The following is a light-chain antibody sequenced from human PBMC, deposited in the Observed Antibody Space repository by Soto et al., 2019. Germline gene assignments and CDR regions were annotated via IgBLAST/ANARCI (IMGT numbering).Light chain of an antibody. V-gene: IGKV3-15*01. Sequence: EIVMTQSPATLSVSPGERATLSCRASQSVRSNLAWYQQKPGQAPRLVIYAASTRATGIPDRFSGSVSGTEFTLTISSLQSEDFAVYYCQQYNEWPPFTFGQGTLLENK. J-gene: IGKJ5*01. CDR1: QSVRSN. CDR3: QQYNEWPPFT. CDR2: AAS.